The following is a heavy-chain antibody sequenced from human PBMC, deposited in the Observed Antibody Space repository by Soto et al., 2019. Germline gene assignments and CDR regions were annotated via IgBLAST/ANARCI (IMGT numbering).Heavy chain of an antibody. CDR2: ISAYNGNT. D-gene: IGHD3-3*01. CDR3: ARVDDFWSEGYYFDY. J-gene: IGHJ4*02. V-gene: IGHV1-18*01. CDR1: GYTFTSYD. Sequence: GASVKVSCKASGYTFTSYDINWVRQAPGQGLEWMGWISAYNGNTNYAQKLQGRVTMTTDTSTSTAYMELRSLRSDDTAVYYCARVDDFWSEGYYFDYWGQGTLVTVSS.